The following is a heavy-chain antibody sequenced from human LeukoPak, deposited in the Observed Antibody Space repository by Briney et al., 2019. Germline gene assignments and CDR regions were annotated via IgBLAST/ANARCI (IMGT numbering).Heavy chain of an antibody. Sequence: PGGSLRLSCAASGFTFSNSWMSWLRQAPGKGLEWVANMKPDGGEKYYLGSVEGRFTISRDNAKNSLHLQMNSLRVEDTAVYFCARDGSGYSNTWGQGTLVTVSS. D-gene: IGHD3-10*01. V-gene: IGHV3-7*01. J-gene: IGHJ4*02. CDR3: ARDGSGYSNT. CDR2: MKPDGGEK. CDR1: GFTFSNSW.